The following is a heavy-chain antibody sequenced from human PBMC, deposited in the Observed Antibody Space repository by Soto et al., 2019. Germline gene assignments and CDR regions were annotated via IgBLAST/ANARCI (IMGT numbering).Heavy chain of an antibody. J-gene: IGHJ4*02. CDR1: GFTFSSYA. V-gene: IGHV3-23*01. Sequence: GGSLRLSCAASGFTFSSYAMSWVRQAPGKGLEWVSAISGSGGSTYYADSVKGRFTISRDNSKNTLYLQMNSLRAEDTAVYYCAKVKSVVVVAAPEAGFDYWGQGTLVTVSS. CDR2: ISGSGGST. CDR3: AKVKSVVVVAAPEAGFDY. D-gene: IGHD2-15*01.